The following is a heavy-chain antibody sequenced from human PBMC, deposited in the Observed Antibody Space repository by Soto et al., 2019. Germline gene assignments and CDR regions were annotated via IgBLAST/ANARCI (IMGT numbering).Heavy chain of an antibody. V-gene: IGHV3-15*01. Sequence: GGSLRLSCAASGFTFSNAWMSWVRQAPGKGLEWVGRIKSKTDGGTTDYAAPVKGRFTISRDDSKNTLYLQMNSLKTEDTAVYYCTTPSRFLEWLLALDYWGQGTLVTVSS. CDR2: IKSKTDGGTT. J-gene: IGHJ4*02. CDR3: TTPSRFLEWLLALDY. D-gene: IGHD3-3*01. CDR1: GFTFSNAW.